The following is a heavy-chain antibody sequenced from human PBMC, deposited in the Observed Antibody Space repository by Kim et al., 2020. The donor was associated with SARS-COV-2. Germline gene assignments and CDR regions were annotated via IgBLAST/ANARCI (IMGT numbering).Heavy chain of an antibody. V-gene: IGHV3-48*02. J-gene: IGHJ4*02. CDR3: ARDTYYDSTGGGY. D-gene: IGHD3-22*01. CDR2: ISSRSSTI. Sequence: GGSLRLSCAASGFTFSGYGMNWVRQAPGKGLEWVSYISSRSSTIYYADSVNGRFTISRDNAKNSLFLQMNSLRDEDTAVYYCARDTYYDSTGGGYWGQGTLVTVSS. CDR1: GFTFSGYG.